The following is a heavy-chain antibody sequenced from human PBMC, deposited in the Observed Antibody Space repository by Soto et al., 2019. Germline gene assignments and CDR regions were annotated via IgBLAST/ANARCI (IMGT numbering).Heavy chain of an antibody. CDR1: GFTFSSYG. V-gene: IGHV3-33*01. CDR3: ARDRRGPYSYGMDV. D-gene: IGHD3-16*01. J-gene: IGHJ6*02. CDR2: IWYDGSNK. Sequence: QVQLVESGGGVVQPGRSLRLSCAASGFTFSSYGMHWVRQAPGKGLEWVAVIWYDGSNKYYADSVKGRFTISRDNSKNTMYLQMNSLRAEDTAVYYCARDRRGPYSYGMDVWGQGTTVTVSS.